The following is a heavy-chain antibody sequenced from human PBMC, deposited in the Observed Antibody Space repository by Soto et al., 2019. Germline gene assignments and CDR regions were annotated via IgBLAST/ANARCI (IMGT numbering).Heavy chain of an antibody. V-gene: IGHV3-15*01. CDR2: IKSKTDGGTT. J-gene: IGHJ4*02. Sequence: GGSLRLSCAASGFTFSNAWMSWVRQAPGKGLEWVGRIKSKTDGGTTDYAAPVKGRFTISRDDSKNTLYLQMNSLKTEDTAVYYCTTIYYDYIWGSYRFDYWGQGTLVTVSS. D-gene: IGHD3-16*02. CDR1: GFTFSNAW. CDR3: TTIYYDYIWGSYRFDY.